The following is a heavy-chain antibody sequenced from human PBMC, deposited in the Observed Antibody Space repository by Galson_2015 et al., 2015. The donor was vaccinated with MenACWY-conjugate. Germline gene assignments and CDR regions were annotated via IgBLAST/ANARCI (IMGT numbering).Heavy chain of an antibody. J-gene: IGHJ4*02. Sequence: SLRLSCAVSGFTFSSYWMSWVRQAPGKGLEWVANIKQDGREKNYVDSVKGRFTISRDNADNSVYLQMDSLRVEDTAVYYCARDARGHFDYCGQGTLVTVSS. CDR3: ARDARGHFDY. V-gene: IGHV3-7*03. CDR1: GFTFSSYW. CDR2: IKQDGREK.